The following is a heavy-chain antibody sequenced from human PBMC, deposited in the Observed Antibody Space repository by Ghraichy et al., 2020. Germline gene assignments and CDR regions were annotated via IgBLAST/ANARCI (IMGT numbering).Heavy chain of an antibody. D-gene: IGHD1-26*01. V-gene: IGHV3-53*01. CDR3: ARGTAWEDAFDI. Sequence: GESLNISCAASGFIVSSNFMIWVRQAPGKGLEWISIIYSAGGTYYADSVKGRFTISRDNSKNTLYLQMDSLRAEDTAVYYCARGTAWEDAFDIWGQGTLVTVAS. J-gene: IGHJ3*02. CDR2: IYSAGGT. CDR1: GFIVSSNF.